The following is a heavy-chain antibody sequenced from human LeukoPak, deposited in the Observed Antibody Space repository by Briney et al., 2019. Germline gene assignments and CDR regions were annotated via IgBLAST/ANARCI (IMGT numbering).Heavy chain of an antibody. Sequence: GASVTVSCKASGYTFTGYYMHWVRQAPGQGLEWMGRINPNSGGTNYAQKFQGRVTMTGDTSISTAYMELSRLRSDDTAVYYCARASIAAALTLDYWGQGTLVTVSS. D-gene: IGHD6-13*01. CDR2: INPNSGGT. J-gene: IGHJ4*02. V-gene: IGHV1-2*06. CDR1: GYTFTGYY. CDR3: ARASIAAALTLDY.